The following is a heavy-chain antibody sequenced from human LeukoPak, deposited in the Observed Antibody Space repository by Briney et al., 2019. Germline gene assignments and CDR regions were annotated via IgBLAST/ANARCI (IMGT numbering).Heavy chain of an antibody. CDR1: GGTFSSYA. D-gene: IGHD2-2*02. J-gene: IGHJ6*02. CDR3: ARYCSSTSCYTDYYYYGMDV. Sequence: SVKVSCKASGGTFSSYAISWVRQAPGQGLEWMGGIIPIFGTANYAQKFQGRVTITADESTSTAYMELSSLRSEDTAVYYCARYCSSTSCYTDYYYYGMDVWGQGTTITVSS. V-gene: IGHV1-69*13. CDR2: IIPIFGTA.